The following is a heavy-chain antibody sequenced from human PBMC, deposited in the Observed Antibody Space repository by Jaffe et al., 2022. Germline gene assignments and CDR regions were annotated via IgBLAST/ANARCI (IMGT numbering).Heavy chain of an antibody. Sequence: QVQLVQSGAEVKKPGASVKVSCVASGYTFTNYYMHWVRQAPGQGLEWMGIINPSGGSTTYAQKFQGRVTMTRDTSTSTVHMELSSLRSEDTAVYYCARPVFGNRDAFDIWGQGTMVTVSS. CDR1: GYTFTNYY. V-gene: IGHV1-46*01. D-gene: IGHD2-15*01. J-gene: IGHJ3*02. CDR3: ARPVFGNRDAFDI. CDR2: INPSGGST.